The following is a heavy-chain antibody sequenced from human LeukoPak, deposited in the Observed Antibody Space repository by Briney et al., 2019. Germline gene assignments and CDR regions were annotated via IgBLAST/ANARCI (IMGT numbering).Heavy chain of an antibody. CDR2: IYYSGST. D-gene: IGHD3-10*01. V-gene: IGHV4-39*07. CDR1: GGSISSSSYY. CDR3: ARCRSSRDGSGSPRPYYYMDV. Sequence: SETLSLTCTVSGGSISSSSYYWGWIRQPPGKGLEWIGSIYYSGSTYYNPSLKSRVTISVDTSKNQFSLKLSSVTAADTAVYYCARCRSSRDGSGSPRPYYYMDVWGKGTTVTVSS. J-gene: IGHJ6*03.